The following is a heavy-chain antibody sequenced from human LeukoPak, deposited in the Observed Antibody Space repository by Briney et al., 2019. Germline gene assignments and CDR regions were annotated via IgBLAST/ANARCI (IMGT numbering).Heavy chain of an antibody. J-gene: IGHJ1*01. Sequence: GSLRLSCAASGFTFSSYEMNWVRQAPGKGLEWVSYISTSGRSIYYADSVKGRFTISRDNPKNSLYLQMNSLRAEDTAVYYCAGTNYYGSGSAEYFQHWGQGTLVTVSS. CDR1: GFTFSSYE. CDR2: ISTSGRSI. V-gene: IGHV3-48*03. D-gene: IGHD3-10*01. CDR3: AGTNYYGSGSAEYFQH.